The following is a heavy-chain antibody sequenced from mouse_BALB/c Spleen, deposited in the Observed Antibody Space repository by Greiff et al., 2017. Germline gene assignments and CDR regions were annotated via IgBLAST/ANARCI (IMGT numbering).Heavy chain of an antibody. Sequence: EVQRVESGPGLVKPSQSLSLTCSVTGYSITSGYYWNWIRQFPGNKLEWMGYISYDGSNNYNPSLKNRISITRDTSKNQLFLKLKSVTTEDTATYDCARERDGYFDYWGQGTTLTVSS. CDR1: GYSITSGYY. J-gene: IGHJ2*01. CDR3: ARERDGYFDY. D-gene: IGHD2-3*01. CDR2: ISYDGSN. V-gene: IGHV3-6*02.